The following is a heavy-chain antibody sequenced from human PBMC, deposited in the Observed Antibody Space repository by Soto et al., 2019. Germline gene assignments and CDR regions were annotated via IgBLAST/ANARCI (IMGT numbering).Heavy chain of an antibody. CDR2: IYYSGST. J-gene: IGHJ4*02. D-gene: IGHD4-4*01. CDR3: ARPGPTYSNYVVY. CDR1: GGSISSSSYY. Sequence: SETLSLTCTVSGGSISSSSYYWGWIRQPPGKGLEWIGSIYYSGSTYYNPSLKSRVTISVDTSKNQFSLKLSSVTAADTAVYYCARPGPTYSNYVVYWGQGTLVTVSS. V-gene: IGHV4-39*01.